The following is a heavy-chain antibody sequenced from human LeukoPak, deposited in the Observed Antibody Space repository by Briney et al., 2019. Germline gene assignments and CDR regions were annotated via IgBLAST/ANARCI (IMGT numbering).Heavy chain of an antibody. CDR2: ISAYNGNT. J-gene: IGHJ3*02. CDR3: ARGLDSSSWYGYDAFDI. Sequence: ASVKVSCKASGYTFTSYGISWVRQAPGQGLEWMGWISAYNGNTNYAQKLQGRVTMTTDTSTSTAYMELRSLRSDDTAVYYSARGLDSSSWYGYDAFDIWGERTMVTVSS. V-gene: IGHV1-18*04. D-gene: IGHD6-13*01. CDR1: GYTFTSYG.